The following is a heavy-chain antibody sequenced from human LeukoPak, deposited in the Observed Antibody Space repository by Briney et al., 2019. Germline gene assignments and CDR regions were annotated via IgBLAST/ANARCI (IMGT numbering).Heavy chain of an antibody. CDR2: ISAYNGHT. V-gene: IGHV1-18*04. CDR1: GYTFTGYY. Sequence: ASVKVSCKASGYTFTGYYVHWVRQAPGQGLEWMGWISAYNGHTYSAQKLQGRVTMTTDTSTSTAYMELRSLRSDDTAVYYCARGFYGSGAFRNYFFDYWAQGTLVTVSS. D-gene: IGHD3-10*01. CDR3: ARGFYGSGAFRNYFFDY. J-gene: IGHJ4*02.